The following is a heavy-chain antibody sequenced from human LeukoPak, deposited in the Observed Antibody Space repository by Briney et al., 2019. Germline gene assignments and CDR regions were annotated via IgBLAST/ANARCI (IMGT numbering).Heavy chain of an antibody. CDR2: ISSSSSYI. J-gene: IGHJ3*02. CDR1: GFTFSSYS. Sequence: PGGSLRLSCAASGFTFSSYSMNWVRQAPGKGLEWVSSISSSSSYIYYADSVKGRFTISRDNAKNSLYLQMNSLRAEDTAVYYCARVSPLFLSPGDAFDIWGQGTMVTVSS. D-gene: IGHD3-16*01. CDR3: ARVSPLFLSPGDAFDI. V-gene: IGHV3-21*01.